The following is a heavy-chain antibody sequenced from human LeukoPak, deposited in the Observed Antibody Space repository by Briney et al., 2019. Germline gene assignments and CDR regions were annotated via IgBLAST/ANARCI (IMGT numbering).Heavy chain of an antibody. CDR1: GDSISRGDYY. Sequence: SETLSLTCNVSGDSISRGDYYWSWIRQPPGKGLEWIGYIYHSGSTHYNPSLKSRVTISVDTSKNQFSLKLSSVTAADTAVYYCASSAGGCSSTSCYLYYYYMDVWGKGTTVTVSS. D-gene: IGHD2-2*01. CDR2: IYHSGST. J-gene: IGHJ6*03. CDR3: ASSAGGCSSTSCYLYYYYMDV. V-gene: IGHV4-30-2*01.